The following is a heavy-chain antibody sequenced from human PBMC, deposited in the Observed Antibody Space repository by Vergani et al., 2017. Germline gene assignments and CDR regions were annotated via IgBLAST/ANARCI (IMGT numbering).Heavy chain of an antibody. Sequence: EVQLVESGGDLVQPGRSLRLSCQTSGFNFGEYGVSWVRQAPGKGLEWIGFIRSKTYGATTEYAASVKGRFIVSRDASESSLYLQMNSLQTEDTAVYYCVRARVCGGGRCTPNMDVWGKGTTVTVSS. V-gene: IGHV3-49*04. CDR1: GFNFGEYG. D-gene: IGHD2-15*01. CDR3: VRARVCGGGRCTPNMDV. CDR2: IRSKTYGATT. J-gene: IGHJ6*03.